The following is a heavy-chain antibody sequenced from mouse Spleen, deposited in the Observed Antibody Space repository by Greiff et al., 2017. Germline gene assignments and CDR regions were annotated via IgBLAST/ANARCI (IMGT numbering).Heavy chain of an antibody. V-gene: IGHV1-59*01. Sequence: QVQLQQPGAELVRPGTSVKLSCKASGYTFTSYWMHWVKQRPGQGLEWIGVIDPSDSYTNYNQKFKGKATLTVDTSSSTAYMQLSSLTSEDSAVYYCARGERGYYFDYWGQGTTLTVSS. CDR3: ARGERGYYFDY. CDR1: GYTFTSYW. J-gene: IGHJ2*01. CDR2: IDPSDSYT.